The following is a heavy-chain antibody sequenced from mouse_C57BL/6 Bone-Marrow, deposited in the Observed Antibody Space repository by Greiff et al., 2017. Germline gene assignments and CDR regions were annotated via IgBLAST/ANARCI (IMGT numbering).Heavy chain of an antibody. CDR2: IWGDGST. CDR1: GFSLTSHG. Sequence: VQLVESGPGLVAPSPSLSISCTVSGFSLTSHGVSWVRQPPGKGLEWLGVIWGDGSTNYHSALISRLSTSKDNTKSHVFLRLNSLQTDDTATYDGAEHCPPFAYWGQGTLVTVSA. CDR3: AEHCPPFAY. V-gene: IGHV2-3*01. J-gene: IGHJ3*01.